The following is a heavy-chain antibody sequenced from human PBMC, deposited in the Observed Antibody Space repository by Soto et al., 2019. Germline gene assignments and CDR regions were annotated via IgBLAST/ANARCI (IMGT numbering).Heavy chain of an antibody. CDR2: TSYSGSA. D-gene: IGHD3-16*01. J-gene: IGHJ4*02. Sequence: SETLSLTGTVSGDSISSGSHYWNWIRQRPGKGLEWIGYTSYSGSAYYSPSLKSRLTISVDTSKNQFSLKLNSVTAADTAVYYCGGSLATISKYFDSWGQGTQVTVSS. V-gene: IGHV4-31*03. CDR3: GGSLATISKYFDS. CDR1: GDSISSGSHY.